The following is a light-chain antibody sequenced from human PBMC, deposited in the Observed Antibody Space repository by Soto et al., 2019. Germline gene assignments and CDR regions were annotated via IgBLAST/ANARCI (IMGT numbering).Light chain of an antibody. J-gene: IGLJ1*01. V-gene: IGLV1-44*01. CDR2: SNN. CDR1: SSNIGSNT. CDR3: AAWDGSLNGYV. Sequence: QSVLTQPPSASGTPGQRVTISCSGSSSNIGSNTVNWYQQLPGTAPKLLIYSNNQRPSGVPDRFSGSKSGTSASLAISGLRSEDEADYYCAAWDGSLNGYVFGTGTKVTVL.